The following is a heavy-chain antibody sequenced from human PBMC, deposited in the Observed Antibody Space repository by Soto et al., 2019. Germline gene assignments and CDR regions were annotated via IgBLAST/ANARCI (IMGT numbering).Heavy chain of an antibody. CDR1: GFTVSSNY. CDR3: ARDLVVPAAPTYYYYGMDV. Sequence: GGSLRLSCAASGFTVSSNYMSWVRQAPGKGLEWVSVIYSGGSTYYADSVKGRFTISRDNSKNTLYLQMNSLRAEDTAVYYCARDLVVPAAPTYYYYGMDVWGQGTTVTVSS. V-gene: IGHV3-53*01. J-gene: IGHJ6*02. D-gene: IGHD2-2*01. CDR2: IYSGGST.